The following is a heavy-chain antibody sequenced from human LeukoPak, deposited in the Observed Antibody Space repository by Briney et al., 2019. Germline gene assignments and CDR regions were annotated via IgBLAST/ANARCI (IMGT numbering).Heavy chain of an antibody. CDR1: GFTFSNYW. D-gene: IGHD4/OR15-4a*01. CDR3: ARDANEGQLDY. Sequence: GGSLRLSCEGSGFTFSNYWMSWVRQAPGKGLEWVANIQQHGSETYYGDSVKGRFTISRDNAKNSLYLQMNSLRAEDTAVYYCARDANEGQLDYWGQGTLVTVSS. V-gene: IGHV3-7*01. J-gene: IGHJ4*02. CDR2: IQQHGSET.